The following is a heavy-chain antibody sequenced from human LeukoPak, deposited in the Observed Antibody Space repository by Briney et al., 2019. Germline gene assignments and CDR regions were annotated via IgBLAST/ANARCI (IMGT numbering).Heavy chain of an antibody. CDR3: ARDWSDLTTNPPDY. CDR2: IKGDESEQ. CDR1: GFTFSNHW. J-gene: IGHJ4*02. V-gene: IGHV3-7*01. Sequence: GGSLRLSCAASGFTFSNHWMSWVRQVPGRGLEWVANIKGDESEQHYVDSVKGRFTISRDNAKNSLFLQMNSLRVEDTAVYYCARDWSDLTTNPPDYWGQGTLITVSS. D-gene: IGHD1-26*01.